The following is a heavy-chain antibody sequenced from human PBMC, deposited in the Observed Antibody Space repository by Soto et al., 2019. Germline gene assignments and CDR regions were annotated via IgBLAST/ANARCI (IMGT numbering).Heavy chain of an antibody. CDR2: INHSGST. Sequence: SETLSLTCAVYGGSFSGYYWSWIRRPPGKGLEWIGEINHSGSTNYNPSLKSRVTISVDTSKNQFSLKLSSVTAADTAVYYCARGGSLRYFDWLPQYYYYGMDVWGQGTTVTVSS. D-gene: IGHD3-9*01. CDR3: ARGGSLRYFDWLPQYYYYGMDV. J-gene: IGHJ6*02. V-gene: IGHV4-34*01. CDR1: GGSFSGYY.